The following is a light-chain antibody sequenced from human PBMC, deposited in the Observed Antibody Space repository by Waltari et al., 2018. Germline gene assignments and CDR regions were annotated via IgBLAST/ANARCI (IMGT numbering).Light chain of an antibody. Sequence: QSALTQPASVSGSPGQSITISCTGTSSDVGGYKLVSWYQQHPGKTPKIMIYEVSKGPSEVSQRFSGSKSGNTASLTISVLQAEDEADYYCCSYAGSSTYVVFGGGTKLTVL. CDR1: SSDVGGYKL. CDR3: CSYAGSSTYVV. V-gene: IGLV2-23*02. CDR2: EVS. J-gene: IGLJ2*01.